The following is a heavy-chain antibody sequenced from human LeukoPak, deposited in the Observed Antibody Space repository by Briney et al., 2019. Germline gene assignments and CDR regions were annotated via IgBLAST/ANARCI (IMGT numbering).Heavy chain of an antibody. J-gene: IGHJ4*02. Sequence: SGGSLRLSCAASGFTFSSYSMNWVRQAPGKGLEWVSYISSGSSTTYYADSVKGRFTISKDNAKNSLFLQMNSLRAEDTAVYYCANEIRPNDYWGQGTQVTVSS. CDR2: ISSGSSTT. CDR1: GFTFSSYS. V-gene: IGHV3-48*01. D-gene: IGHD4-17*01. CDR3: ANEIRPNDY.